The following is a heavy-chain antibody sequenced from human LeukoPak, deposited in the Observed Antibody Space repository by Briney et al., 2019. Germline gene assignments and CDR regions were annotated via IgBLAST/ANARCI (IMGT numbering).Heavy chain of an antibody. D-gene: IGHD6-19*01. J-gene: IGHJ4*02. CDR1: GGSISSYY. V-gene: IGHV4-59*01. CDR2: IYYSGST. CDR3: ARGGTSGWLYFDY. Sequence: PSETLSLTCTVSGGSISSYYWSWIRQPPGKGLEWIGSIYYSGSTNYNPSLKSRVTISVDTSKNQFSLKLSSVTAADTAVYYCARGGTSGWLYFDYWGQGTLVTVSS.